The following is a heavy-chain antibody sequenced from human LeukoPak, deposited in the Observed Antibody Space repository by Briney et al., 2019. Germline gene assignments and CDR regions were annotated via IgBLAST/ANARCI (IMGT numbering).Heavy chain of an antibody. Sequence: ASVKVSCKASGYTFTSYGISWVRQAPGQGLEWMGWISAYNGNTIYAQKLQGRVTMTTDTSTSTAYMELRSLRSDDTAVYYCARVVVVPAATTSYYCGMDVWGQGTTVTVSS. CDR2: ISAYNGNT. V-gene: IGHV1-18*01. CDR1: GYTFTSYG. CDR3: ARVVVVPAATTSYYCGMDV. J-gene: IGHJ6*02. D-gene: IGHD2-2*01.